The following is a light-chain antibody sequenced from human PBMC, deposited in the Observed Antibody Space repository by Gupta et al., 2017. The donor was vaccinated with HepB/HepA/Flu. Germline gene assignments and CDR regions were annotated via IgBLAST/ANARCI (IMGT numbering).Light chain of an antibody. CDR3: QQYSNWPPYT. J-gene: IGKJ2*01. V-gene: IGKV3-15*01. Sequence: IRMTQSPATLSVSPGERATLSCRASQSVSSHLAWYQQKPGQAPRLLIYAASTRATGIPARFSGNGSETEFTLTISSRQSEDFAVYYCQQYSNWPPYTFGQWTKLEIK. CDR2: AAS. CDR1: QSVSSH.